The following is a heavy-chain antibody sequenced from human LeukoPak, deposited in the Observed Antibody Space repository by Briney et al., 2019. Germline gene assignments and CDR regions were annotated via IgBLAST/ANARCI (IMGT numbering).Heavy chain of an antibody. D-gene: IGHD3-22*01. J-gene: IGHJ4*02. CDR1: GGTFSSYA. V-gene: IGHV1-69*05. Sequence: SVKVSCKASGGTFSSYAISWVRQAPGQGLEWMGGIIPIFGTANYAQKFQGRVTITTDESTSTAYMELRSLRSEDTAVYYCARDSYYDSSGYWRFDYWGQGTLVTVSS. CDR2: IIPIFGTA. CDR3: ARDSYYDSSGYWRFDY.